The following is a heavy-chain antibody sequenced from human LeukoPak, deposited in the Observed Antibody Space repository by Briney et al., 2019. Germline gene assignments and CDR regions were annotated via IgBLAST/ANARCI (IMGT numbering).Heavy chain of an antibody. CDR2: INPNSGGS. D-gene: IGHD2-2*01. CDR3: TRASCSSISCYLDY. Sequence: GASVKVSCKASGYTFTGYYMHWVRQAPGQGLEWMGRINPNSGGSNYAYKFHGRVTMTMDTPISTAYVELSRLRSYDTAVYYCTRASCSSISCYLDYWGQGTLVTVSS. J-gene: IGHJ4*02. CDR1: GYTFTGYY. V-gene: IGHV1-2*06.